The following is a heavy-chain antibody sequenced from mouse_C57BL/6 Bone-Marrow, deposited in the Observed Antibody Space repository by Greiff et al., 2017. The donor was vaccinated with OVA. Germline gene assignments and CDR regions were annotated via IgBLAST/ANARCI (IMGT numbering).Heavy chain of an antibody. CDR2: INYDGSST. V-gene: IGHV5-16*01. J-gene: IGHJ4*01. CDR1: GFTFSDYY. CDR3: ARDETGTRAMDY. Sequence: EVNVVESEGGLVQPGSSMKLSCTASGFTFSDYYMAWVRQVPEKGLEWVANINYDGSSTYYLDSLKSRFIISRDNAKNILYLQMSSLKSEDTATYYCARDETGTRAMDYWGQGTSVTVSS. D-gene: IGHD4-1*01.